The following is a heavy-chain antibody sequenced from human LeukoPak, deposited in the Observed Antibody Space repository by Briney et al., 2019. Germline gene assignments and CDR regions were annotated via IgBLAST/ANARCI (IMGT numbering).Heavy chain of an antibody. CDR2: ISGGGGST. D-gene: IGHD3-22*01. CDR1: GFPFSSYA. CDR3: AKTSGSSGYLPFDY. Sequence: GGTLRLSCAASGFPFSSYAMTWVRQAPGKGLEWVSTISGGGGSTYYADSAKGRFTISRDDSKNTLYLQMNSLRAEDTALYYCAKTSGSSGYLPFDYWGQGTLVTVSS. V-gene: IGHV3-23*01. J-gene: IGHJ4*02.